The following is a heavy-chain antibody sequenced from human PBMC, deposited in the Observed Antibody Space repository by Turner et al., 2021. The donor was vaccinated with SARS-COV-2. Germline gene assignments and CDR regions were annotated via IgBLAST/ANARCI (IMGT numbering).Heavy chain of an antibody. Sequence: EVQLVESVGGLVQPGVSLRLACAASGFTFSYYWMHWVRQAPGKELVWVSRINSDGSSTSYAESVEGRFTISRDKAKNTLYLQMNSLRAEDTAVYYCAREVVTAIPYFDYWGQGTLVTVSS. V-gene: IGHV3-74*01. CDR3: AREVVTAIPYFDY. D-gene: IGHD2-21*02. CDR1: GFTFSYYW. CDR2: INSDGSST. J-gene: IGHJ4*02.